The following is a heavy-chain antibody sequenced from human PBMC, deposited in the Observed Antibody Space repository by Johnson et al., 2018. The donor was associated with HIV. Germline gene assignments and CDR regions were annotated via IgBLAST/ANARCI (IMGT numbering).Heavy chain of an antibody. V-gene: IGHV3-30-3*01. CDR2: ISFDGSTI. CDR3: ARDRLLWFRELWPHYAFDI. D-gene: IGHD3-10*01. Sequence: VQLVESGGGVVQPGRSLRLSCAASGFTFSSYSMHWVRQAPGKGLEWVAVISFDGSTIYYANSVEGRFTISRAHSRDTLSLQMNSIRVEETALYYGARDRLLWFRELWPHYAFDIWGQGTMGTVSS. CDR1: GFTFSSYS. J-gene: IGHJ3*02.